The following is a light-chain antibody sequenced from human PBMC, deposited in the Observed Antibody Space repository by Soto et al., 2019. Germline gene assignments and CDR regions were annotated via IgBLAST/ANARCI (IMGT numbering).Light chain of an antibody. CDR1: QSVSNY. CDR2: DAS. CDR3: QQRSNWPIT. Sequence: EIVLTQSPATLSLSPGERATLSCRASQSVSNYLAWFQQKPGQAPRLLIYDASNRATGIPARFSGSGSGKDFALTISIREPEDFAVYYCQQRSNWPITFGQGTRLEIK. V-gene: IGKV3-11*01. J-gene: IGKJ5*01.